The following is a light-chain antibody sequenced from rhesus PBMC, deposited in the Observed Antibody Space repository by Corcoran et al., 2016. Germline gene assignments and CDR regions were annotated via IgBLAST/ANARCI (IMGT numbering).Light chain of an antibody. CDR3: QQHDRSPGT. CDR1: QGINNY. J-gene: IGKJ1*01. Sequence: DIQMTQSPSSLSASVGDRVTITCRASQGINNYLAWYQQKPGKDPNLLIYRASNLETGVPSRFSGSGSGTYYTRTISGLQPEDFATYYCQQHDRSPGTFGQGTKVDLK. CDR2: RAS. V-gene: IGKV1-69*01.